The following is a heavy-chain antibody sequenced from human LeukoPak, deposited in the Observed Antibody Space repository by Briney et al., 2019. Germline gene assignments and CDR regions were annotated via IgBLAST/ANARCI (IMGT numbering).Heavy chain of an antibody. V-gene: IGHV3-7*01. Sequence: GGSLRPSCAASGFTLSSYWINWVRQAPGKGLEWVANIKRDGNEKNYVDSVKGRFSISRDNAKNSLYLQMDSLRAEDTAVYYCAKEGAYPIITYDSWGQGALVTVSS. D-gene: IGHD3-10*01. CDR3: AKEGAYPIITYDS. CDR2: IKRDGNEK. J-gene: IGHJ5*01. CDR1: GFTLSSYW.